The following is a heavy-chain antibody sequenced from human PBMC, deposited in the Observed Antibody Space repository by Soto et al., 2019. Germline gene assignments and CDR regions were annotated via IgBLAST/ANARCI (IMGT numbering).Heavy chain of an antibody. V-gene: IGHV3-23*01. Sequence: EVQLLESRGGLVQPGGSLRLSCAASGFTFSSYAMSWVRQAPGKGLEWVSVISGSGGSTYYADSVKGRFTISRDNSKNTLYQQMNSLSAEDTALYFCAKGTIAAAGDNYFDYWGQGTLVTVSS. CDR3: AKGTIAAAGDNYFDY. CDR2: ISGSGGST. D-gene: IGHD6-13*01. CDR1: GFTFSSYA. J-gene: IGHJ4*02.